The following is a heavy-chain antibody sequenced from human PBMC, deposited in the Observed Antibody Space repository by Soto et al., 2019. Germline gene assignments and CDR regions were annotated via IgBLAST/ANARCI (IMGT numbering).Heavy chain of an antibody. CDR1: GYSIASGYY. Sequence: SETLSLTCAVSGYSIASGYYWAWIRQSPGKGLEWIGSIYHAGSVYYNPSLNGRVALSMDNSKNPFSLKLTSVTAADTAVYYCARTFDYYGMDVWGQGTTVTVSS. J-gene: IGHJ6*02. CDR3: ARTFDYYGMDV. CDR2: IYHAGSV. V-gene: IGHV4-38-2*01.